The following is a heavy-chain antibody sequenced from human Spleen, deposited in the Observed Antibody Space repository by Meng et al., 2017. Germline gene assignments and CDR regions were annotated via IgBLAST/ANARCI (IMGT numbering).Heavy chain of an antibody. CDR3: ARSNYYDSSGYYYWYFDL. CDR2: IYNSEST. CDR1: GSPVSVYRRY. Sequence: SGAQLGRPSEARSPTWTGPGSPVSVYRRYLRWIRQPPGNGLEWIGYIYNSESTNYNPSLRSRVTISVDTSKNQFSLKLPSVTAADTAVYYWARSNYYDSSGYYYWYFDLWGHGTLVTVSS. J-gene: IGHJ2*01. V-gene: IGHV4-61*01. D-gene: IGHD3-22*01.